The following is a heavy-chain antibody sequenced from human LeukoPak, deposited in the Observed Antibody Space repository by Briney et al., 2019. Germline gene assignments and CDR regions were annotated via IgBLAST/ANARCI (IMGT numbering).Heavy chain of an antibody. CDR1: GGSFSGYY. Sequence: KPSETLSLTCAVYGGSFSGYYWSWIRQPPGKGLEWIGEVNHSGGTNYNPSLKSRVTISVDTSKNQFSLNLKSVTAEDTAVYYCARSRQXFGVAENWFDPWGQGTLVTV. V-gene: IGHV4-34*01. CDR3: ARSRQXFGVAENWFDP. CDR2: VNHSGGT. J-gene: IGHJ5*02. D-gene: IGHD3-3*01.